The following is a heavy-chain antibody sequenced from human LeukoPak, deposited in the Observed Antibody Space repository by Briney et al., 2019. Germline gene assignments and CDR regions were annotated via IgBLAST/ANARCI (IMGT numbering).Heavy chain of an antibody. J-gene: IGHJ4*02. CDR3: ARGNWAEDGYFDY. CDR1: GFTFSNYW. D-gene: IGHD7-27*01. Sequence: PGGSLRLSCTASGFTFSNYWMHWVRQAPGKGLVWVSGINSDGSNTNYVDSVKGRFTIFRDNAKNTLYVQMTSLRAEDTAVYYCARGNWAEDGYFDYWGQGTLVTVSS. V-gene: IGHV3-74*01. CDR2: INSDGSNT.